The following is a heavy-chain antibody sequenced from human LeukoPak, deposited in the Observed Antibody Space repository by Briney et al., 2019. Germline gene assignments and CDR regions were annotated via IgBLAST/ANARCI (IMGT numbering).Heavy chain of an antibody. CDR3: AKDLSGYTTTVTTAY. V-gene: IGHV3-30*18. Sequence: GGSLRRSCAASGFTFSSNGRHWVPPAPGKGLEGVADISYDGSNKYYADSVKGLFTISRDNSKNTLYLQMNSLRAEDTAVYYCAKDLSGYTTTVTTAYWGQGTLVTVSS. CDR1: GFTFSSNG. D-gene: IGHD4-17*01. J-gene: IGHJ4*02. CDR2: ISYDGSNK.